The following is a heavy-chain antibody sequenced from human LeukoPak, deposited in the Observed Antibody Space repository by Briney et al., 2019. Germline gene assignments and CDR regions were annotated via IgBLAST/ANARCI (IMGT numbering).Heavy chain of an antibody. CDR1: GFTFSNAW. CDR2: IKSKTDGGTT. J-gene: IGHJ6*03. CDR3: TTGFESGSYYHMDV. V-gene: IGHV3-15*01. D-gene: IGHD1-26*01. Sequence: GGSLRLSCAASGFTFSNAWMSWVRQAPGKGLEWVGRIKSKTDGGTTDYAAPVKGRFTISRDDSKNTLYLQMNSLKTEDTAVYYCTTGFESGSYYHMDVWGKGTTVTVSS.